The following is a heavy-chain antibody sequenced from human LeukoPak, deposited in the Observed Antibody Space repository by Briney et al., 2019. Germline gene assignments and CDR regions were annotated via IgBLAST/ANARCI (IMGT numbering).Heavy chain of an antibody. CDR3: ARDGHYFAMDV. Sequence: GGSLRLSCAASGFTFNYYWMSWVRQTPGKGLEWLVNIKPDGSEKYYVDSVRGRFTISRDNAKSSVHLQMNGLRAEDTAIYYCARDGHYFAMDVWGQGTTVTVSS. CDR2: IKPDGSEK. CDR1: GFTFNYYW. V-gene: IGHV3-7*03. J-gene: IGHJ6*02.